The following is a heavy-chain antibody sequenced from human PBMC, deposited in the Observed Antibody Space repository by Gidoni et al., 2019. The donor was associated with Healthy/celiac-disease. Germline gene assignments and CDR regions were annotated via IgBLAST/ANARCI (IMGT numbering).Heavy chain of an antibody. J-gene: IGHJ4*02. V-gene: IGHV4-39*01. Sequence: QLQLQESGPGLVKPSATLSLTCTVSGGSISSSSSYWGWIRQHQGKGLEWIGSIYYSGSTYYNPSLKRRVTISGDTSKNQFSLKLSSVTAADTAVYYCARRIVVVPAADYFDYWGQGTLVTVS. CDR2: IYYSGST. D-gene: IGHD2-2*01. CDR3: ARRIVVVPAADYFDY. CDR1: GGSISSSSSY.